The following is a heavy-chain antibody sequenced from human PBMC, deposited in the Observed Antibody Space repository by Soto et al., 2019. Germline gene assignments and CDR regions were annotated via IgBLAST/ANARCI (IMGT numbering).Heavy chain of an antibody. J-gene: IGHJ4*02. CDR2: ISGSGGST. D-gene: IGHD2-15*01. CDR1: GFTFSSYA. Sequence: GGSLRLSCAASGFTFSSYAMSWVRQAPGKGLEWVSAISGSGGSTYYADSVKGRFTISRDNSKNTLYLQMNSLRAEDTAVYYCATLTYCSGGSCYSDSSDYWGQGTLVTVSS. CDR3: ATLTYCSGGSCYSDSSDY. V-gene: IGHV3-23*01.